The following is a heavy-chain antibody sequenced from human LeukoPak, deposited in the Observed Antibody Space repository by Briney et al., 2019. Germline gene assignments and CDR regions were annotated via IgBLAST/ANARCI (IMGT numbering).Heavy chain of an antibody. CDR1: GFTFSTYV. D-gene: IGHD4-17*01. J-gene: IGHJ4*02. Sequence: GGSLRLSCEASGFTFSTYVVHWVRQAPGKGLEWVAVIRFDGNNKYYADSVKGRFTISRDNSKNTLYLQVNSLRAEDTAVYYCARDRGKGAYADYWGQGTLVTVSS. CDR3: ARDRGKGAYADY. CDR2: IRFDGNNK. V-gene: IGHV3-33*01.